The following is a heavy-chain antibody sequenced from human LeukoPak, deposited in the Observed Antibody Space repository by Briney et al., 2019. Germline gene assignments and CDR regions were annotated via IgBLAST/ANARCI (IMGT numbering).Heavy chain of an antibody. CDR3: TRDSGADRRYFDL. CDR2: IDGDGATT. V-gene: IGHV3-74*01. CDR1: GFPFNRHL. J-gene: IGHJ2*01. Sequence: GGSLRLSCAASGFPFNRHLMSWAGQPPGKGLVGVSRIDGDGATTSYEDSVKGRFTISRDNANNMVYLEMNSLRVEDTAVYYCTRDSGADRRYFDLWGRGTLVTVSS. D-gene: IGHD7-27*01.